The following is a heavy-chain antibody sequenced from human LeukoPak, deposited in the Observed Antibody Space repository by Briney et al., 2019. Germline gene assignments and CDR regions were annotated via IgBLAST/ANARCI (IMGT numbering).Heavy chain of an antibody. D-gene: IGHD4-23*01. CDR2: IYSSGST. CDR3: ARGGKATVVTM. V-gene: IGHV4-4*07. J-gene: IGHJ4*02. Sequence: SETLSLTCTVSGGSINSYYWSWIRQPAGKGLEWIGRIYSSGSTNYNPSLESRVSMSVDTSKNQFSLKLASVTAADTAVYYCARGGKATVVTMWGQGILVTVSS. CDR1: GGSINSYY.